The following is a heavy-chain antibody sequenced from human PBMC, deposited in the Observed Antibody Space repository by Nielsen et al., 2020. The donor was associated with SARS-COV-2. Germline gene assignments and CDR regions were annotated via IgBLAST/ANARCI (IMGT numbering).Heavy chain of an antibody. CDR2: ISSRSSYI. CDR3: ARREREDYYYYALDV. V-gene: IGHV3-21*01. J-gene: IGHJ6*02. Sequence: GGSLRLSCAASGFTFSSYSMNWVRQAPGKGLEWVSYISSRSSYIYYAESVKGRFTISRDNAKNSLYLQMNSLRAEDTAVYYCARREREDYYYYALDVWGQGTTVTVSS. CDR1: GFTFSSYS. D-gene: IGHD1-26*01.